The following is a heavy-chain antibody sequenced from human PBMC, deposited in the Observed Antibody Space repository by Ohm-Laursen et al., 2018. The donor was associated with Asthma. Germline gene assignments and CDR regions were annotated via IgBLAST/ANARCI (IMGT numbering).Heavy chain of an antibody. CDR1: GFTFSSYA. J-gene: IGHJ6*02. V-gene: IGHV3-64D*08. Sequence: GSLRLSCAASGFTFSSYAMHWVRQAPGKGLEYVSAISSNGGSTYYADSVKGRFTISRDNSKNTLYLQMSSLRAEDTAVYYCVKDMYSSSWPYYYYGMDVWGQGTTVTVSS. D-gene: IGHD6-13*01. CDR2: ISSNGGST. CDR3: VKDMYSSSWPYYYYGMDV.